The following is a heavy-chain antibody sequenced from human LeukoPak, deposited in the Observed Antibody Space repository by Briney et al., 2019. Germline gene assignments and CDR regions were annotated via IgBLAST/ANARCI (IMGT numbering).Heavy chain of an antibody. Sequence: ASVKVSCKASGYTFTGYYIHWVRQAPGQGLEWMGWINSSSGGTNYAPKFQGRVTMTRDTSISTAYMELNSLRSDDTAVYYCARADYTNSWSGFDIWGQGTMVTVSS. CDR3: ARADYTNSWSGFDI. V-gene: IGHV1-2*02. CDR2: INSSSGGT. D-gene: IGHD6-13*01. CDR1: GYTFTGYY. J-gene: IGHJ3*02.